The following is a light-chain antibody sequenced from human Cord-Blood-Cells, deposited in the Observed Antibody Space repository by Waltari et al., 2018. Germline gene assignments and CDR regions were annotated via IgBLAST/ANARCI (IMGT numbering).Light chain of an antibody. V-gene: IGKV1-5*03. CDR1: QSISSW. Sequence: DIQLPLPPSPLSASVGDRVTITRRASQSISSWLAWYQQKPGKAPKLLIYKASSLESGVPSRFSGSGSGTEFTLTISSLQPDDFATYYCQQYNSYPYTFGQGTKLEIK. CDR2: KAS. J-gene: IGKJ2*01. CDR3: QQYNSYPYT.